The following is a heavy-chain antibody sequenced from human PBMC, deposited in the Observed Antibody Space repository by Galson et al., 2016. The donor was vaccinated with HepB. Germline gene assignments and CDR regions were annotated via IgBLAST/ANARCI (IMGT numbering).Heavy chain of an antibody. V-gene: IGHV3-30*18. CDR3: AKDFAYYDSSGYYPDY. J-gene: IGHJ4*02. CDR1: GFTFSSYG. Sequence: SLRLSCAASGFTFSSYGMHWVRHAPGKGLEWVAVISYDGSNKYYADSVKGRFTISRDNSKNTLYLQMNSLRAEDTAVYYCAKDFAYYDSSGYYPDYWGQGTLVTGSS. D-gene: IGHD3-22*01. CDR2: ISYDGSNK.